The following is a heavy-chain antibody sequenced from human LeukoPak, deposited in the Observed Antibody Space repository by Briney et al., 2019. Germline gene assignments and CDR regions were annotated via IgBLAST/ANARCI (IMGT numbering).Heavy chain of an antibody. CDR1: GGSISSGSYY. J-gene: IGHJ3*02. CDR2: TYTSGST. V-gene: IGHV4-61*02. CDR3: ARDLYYYDSSGYYLWGFDI. Sequence: SETLSLTWTVSGGSISSGSYYWSWIRQPAGKGLEWIGRTYTSGSTNYNPSLKSRVTISVDTSKNQFSLKLSSVTAADTAVYYCARDLYYYDSSGYYLWGFDIWGQGTMVTVSS. D-gene: IGHD3-22*01.